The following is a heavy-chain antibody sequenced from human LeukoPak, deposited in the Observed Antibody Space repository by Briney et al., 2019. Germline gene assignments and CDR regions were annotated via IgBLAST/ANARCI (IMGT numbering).Heavy chain of an antibody. D-gene: IGHD4-11*01. CDR1: GYIFTGYS. CDR2: INPNTGGT. CDR3: ARDPYSNYADMDV. J-gene: IGHJ6*02. Sequence: GASVKVSCKASGYIFTGYSIQWVRQAPGQGLEWMGRINPNTGGTNYAQRFQGRVTMTRDTSISTAYMELNRLRSDDTAMYYCARDPYSNYADMDVWGQGTTVTVSS. V-gene: IGHV1-2*06.